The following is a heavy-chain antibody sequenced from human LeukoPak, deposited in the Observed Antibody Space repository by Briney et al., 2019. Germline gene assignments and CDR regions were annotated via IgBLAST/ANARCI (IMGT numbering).Heavy chain of an antibody. CDR1: GFTFSSYS. J-gene: IGHJ4*02. Sequence: GGSLRLSCAASGFTFSSYSMNWVRQAPGRGLDWVSSISSSSSYIYYADSVKGRFTISRDNARNSLYLQMNSLRVEDTAVYYCAGDSSNWNIDYWGQGTPVTVSS. CDR2: ISSSSSYI. CDR3: AGDSSNWNIDY. V-gene: IGHV3-21*01. D-gene: IGHD6-13*01.